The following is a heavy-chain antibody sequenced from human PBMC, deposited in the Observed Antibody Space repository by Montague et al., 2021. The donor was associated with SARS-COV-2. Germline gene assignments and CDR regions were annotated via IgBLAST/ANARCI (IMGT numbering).Heavy chain of an antibody. D-gene: IGHD3-9*01. CDR3: ERIRDYGILTGYYSGFDY. J-gene: IGHJ4*02. V-gene: IGHV2-70*01. Sequence: PALVKPTQTLTLTCTFSGFSLSTSGMCVSWIRQPPGKALEWLALIDWDDDKYYSTSLKTRLTISKDTSKNQVVLTMTNMDPVDTATYYCERIRDYGILTGYYSGFDYWGQGTLVTVSS. CDR1: GFSLSTSGMC. CDR2: IDWDDDK.